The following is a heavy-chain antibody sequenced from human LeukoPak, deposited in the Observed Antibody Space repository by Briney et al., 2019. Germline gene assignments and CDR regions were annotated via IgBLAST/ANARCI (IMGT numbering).Heavy chain of an antibody. D-gene: IGHD4-17*01. J-gene: IGHJ4*02. V-gene: IGHV3-11*01. CDR1: GFTFSDHY. Sequence: PGGSLRLSCTASGFTFSDHYISWFRLSPGKGLEWLSYITSSGSITDYADSVKGRFTISRDNAKNTMFLQMNSLRPEDTAVYYCARDPDYGVLEWGQGTLVTVSS. CDR3: ARDPDYGVLE. CDR2: ITSSGSIT.